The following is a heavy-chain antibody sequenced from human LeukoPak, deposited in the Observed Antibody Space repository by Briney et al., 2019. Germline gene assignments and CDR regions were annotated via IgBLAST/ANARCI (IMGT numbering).Heavy chain of an antibody. CDR1: GFTFSHYG. J-gene: IGHJ4*02. CDR2: ISYDGGNE. CDR3: TKGVLGGTQSVSAGLDS. D-gene: IGHD3-16*01. Sequence: PGGSLRLSCVAVGFTFSHYGMHWVRQAPGKGLEWVAVISYDGGNEYYADSVKGRFTISRDNSKNTLYLQMNSLRAEDTAVYYCTKGVLGGTQSVSAGLDSWGQGTLVTVSS. V-gene: IGHV3-30*18.